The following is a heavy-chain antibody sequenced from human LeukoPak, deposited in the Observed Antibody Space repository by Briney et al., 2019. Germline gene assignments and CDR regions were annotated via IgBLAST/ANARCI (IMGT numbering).Heavy chain of an antibody. J-gene: IGHJ4*02. CDR1: GFTFNTYG. Sequence: GGSLRLSCAASGFTFNTYGMHWVRQAPGKGLEWVGRIKSKTDGGTTDYAAPVKGRFTISRDDSKNTLYLQMNSLKTEDTAVYYCTTSMIVVVIAFDYWGQGTLVTVSS. V-gene: IGHV3-15*01. D-gene: IGHD3-22*01. CDR2: IKSKTDGGTT. CDR3: TTSMIVVVIAFDY.